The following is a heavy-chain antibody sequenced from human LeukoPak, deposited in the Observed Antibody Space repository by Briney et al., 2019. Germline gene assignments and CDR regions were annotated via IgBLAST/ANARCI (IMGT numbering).Heavy chain of an antibody. Sequence: GASVKVSCKASGYTFTSYYMHWVRQAPGQGLEWMGIINPSGGSTSYAQKFQGRVTMTRDMSTSTVYMELSSLRSEDTAAYYCARDLYWGVIAAAGGYWGQGTLVTVSS. D-gene: IGHD6-13*01. CDR3: ARDLYWGVIAAAGGY. CDR2: INPSGGST. CDR1: GYTFTSYY. V-gene: IGHV1-46*01. J-gene: IGHJ4*02.